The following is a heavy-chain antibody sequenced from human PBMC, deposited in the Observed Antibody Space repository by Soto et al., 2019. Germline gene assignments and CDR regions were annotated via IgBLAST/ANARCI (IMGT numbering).Heavy chain of an antibody. CDR1: GYSFTSYW. J-gene: IGHJ6*02. V-gene: IGHV5-10-1*01. Sequence: GESLKISCKGSGYSFTSYWISWVRQMPGKGLEWMGRIDPSDSYTNYSPSFQGHVTISADKSISTAYLQRSSLKASDTAMYYCARHRSIGIYYGSGSAGMDVWGQGTTVTVSS. CDR2: IDPSDSYT. CDR3: ARHRSIGIYYGSGSAGMDV. D-gene: IGHD3-10*01.